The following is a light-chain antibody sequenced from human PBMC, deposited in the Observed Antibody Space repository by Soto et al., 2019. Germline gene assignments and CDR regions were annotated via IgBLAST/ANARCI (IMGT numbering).Light chain of an antibody. V-gene: IGLV2-14*02. CDR1: SSDVGGYSL. J-gene: IGLJ3*02. CDR2: EVS. CDR3: SSYTTTTAWV. Sequence: QSALTQPASVSGSPGQSITVSCTGTSSDVGGYSLVSWYHQNPGKPPKLVIYEVSNRPSGVSDRFSGSKSGNTASLTISGLQAEDEADYHCSSYTTTTAWVFGGGTKLTVL.